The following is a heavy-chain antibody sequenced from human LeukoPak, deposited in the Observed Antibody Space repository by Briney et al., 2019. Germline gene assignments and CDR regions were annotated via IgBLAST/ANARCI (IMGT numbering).Heavy chain of an antibody. CDR2: IYYSGST. Sequence: SETLSLTCTVSGGSISRYYWSWIRQPPGKGLEWIGYIYYSGSTNYNPSLKSRVTISVDTSKNQFSLKLSSVTAADTAVYYCARADNWSDAFDIWGQGTMVTVSS. D-gene: IGHD1-20*01. J-gene: IGHJ3*02. V-gene: IGHV4-59*01. CDR3: ARADNWSDAFDI. CDR1: GGSISRYY.